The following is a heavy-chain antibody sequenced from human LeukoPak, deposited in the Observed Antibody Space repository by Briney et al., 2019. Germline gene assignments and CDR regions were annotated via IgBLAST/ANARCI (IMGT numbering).Heavy chain of an antibody. CDR2: INPSGGST. D-gene: IGHD1-26*01. V-gene: IGHV1-46*01. J-gene: IGHJ5*02. CDR3: AGGLGWAPGWFDP. CDR1: GYTFTSYY. Sequence: ASVKVSCKASGYTFTSYYIHWLRQAPGQGLEWMGIINPSGGSTSYAQKFQGRVTMTRDMSTSTVYMELSSLRSEDTAVYYCAGGLGWAPGWFDPWGQGTLVTVSS.